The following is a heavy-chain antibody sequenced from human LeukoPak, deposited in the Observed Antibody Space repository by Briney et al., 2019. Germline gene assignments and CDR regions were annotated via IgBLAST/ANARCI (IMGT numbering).Heavy chain of an antibody. CDR1: GYTFTNYH. CDR2: VSTNDGNT. CDR3: TRAPPGMTMMTDY. D-gene: IGHD3-22*01. Sequence: ASVKVSCKASGYTFTNYHIAWVRQAPGQGLEWMGWVSTNDGNTVYAQRLQGRVTMTTDTSTSVAFMELRSLTSDDTAVYYCTRAPPGMTMMTDYWGQGTLVTVSS. V-gene: IGHV1-18*01. J-gene: IGHJ4*02.